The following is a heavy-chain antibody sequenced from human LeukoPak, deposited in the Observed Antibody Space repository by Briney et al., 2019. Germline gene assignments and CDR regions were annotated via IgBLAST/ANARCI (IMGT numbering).Heavy chain of an antibody. CDR1: GFTFSSYA. J-gene: IGHJ4*02. Sequence: PGGSLRLSCAASGFTFSSYAMHWVRQAPGKGLEWVAVISYDGSNKYYADSVKGRFTISRDNSKNTLYLQMNSLRAEDTAVYYCANGRNFDYWGQGTLVTVSS. D-gene: IGHD1-14*01. V-gene: IGHV3-30*04. CDR3: ANGRNFDY. CDR2: ISYDGSNK.